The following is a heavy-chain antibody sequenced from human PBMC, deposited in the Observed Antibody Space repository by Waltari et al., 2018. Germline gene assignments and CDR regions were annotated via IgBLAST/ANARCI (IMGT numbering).Heavy chain of an antibody. CDR3: ARSYYGSGSYYNVPFDY. Sequence: QVQLQESGPGLVKPSETLSLTCTVSGGSISSHYWSWIRKPPGKGLEWIGYIYYSGSTNYNPSLKSRVTISVDTSKNQFSLKLSSVTAADTAVYYCARSYYGSGSYYNVPFDYWGQGTLVTVSS. V-gene: IGHV4-59*11. J-gene: IGHJ4*02. CDR1: GGSISSHY. CDR2: IYYSGST. D-gene: IGHD3-10*01.